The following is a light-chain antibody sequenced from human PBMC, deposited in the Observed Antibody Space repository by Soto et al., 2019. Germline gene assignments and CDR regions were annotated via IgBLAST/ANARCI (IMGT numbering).Light chain of an antibody. CDR1: QSISSY. CDR2: AAS. Sequence: DIQMTQSPSSLSASVGDRVTITCRASQSISSYLNWYQQKPGKAPKLLIYAASSLQSGVPSRFSGSGSGTDFTLTISSLQPVDFATYYCQQSYSTPPDTFGPGTKVDIK. V-gene: IGKV1-39*01. J-gene: IGKJ3*01. CDR3: QQSYSTPPDT.